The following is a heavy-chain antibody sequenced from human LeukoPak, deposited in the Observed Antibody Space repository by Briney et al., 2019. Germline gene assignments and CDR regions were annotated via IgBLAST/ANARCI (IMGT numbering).Heavy chain of an antibody. CDR2: TSSSSSYI. D-gene: IGHD3-16*01. V-gene: IGHV3-21*01. CDR3: ARSRISSLDY. CDR1: GFTFSSYS. J-gene: IGHJ4*02. Sequence: GGTLRLSCAASGFTFSSYSMNWVRQAPGKGLEWVSSTSSSSSYIYYADSVKGRFTISRDNAKNSLYLQMNSLRAEDTAVYYCARSRISSLDYWGQGTLVTVSS.